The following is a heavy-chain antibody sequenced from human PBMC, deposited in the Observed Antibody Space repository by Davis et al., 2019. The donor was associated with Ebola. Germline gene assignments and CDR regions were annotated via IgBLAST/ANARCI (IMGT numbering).Heavy chain of an antibody. Sequence: GGSLRLSCAASGFTFSSYWMSWVRQAPGKGLEWVSYISSSGSTIFYADSVQGRFTISRDNIKNSLYLQMSSLRAEDTAVYYCARVDTVATNFDYWGQGTLLTVSS. D-gene: IGHD5-12*01. CDR3: ARVDTVATNFDY. CDR1: GFTFSSYW. J-gene: IGHJ4*02. V-gene: IGHV3-48*04. CDR2: ISSSGSTI.